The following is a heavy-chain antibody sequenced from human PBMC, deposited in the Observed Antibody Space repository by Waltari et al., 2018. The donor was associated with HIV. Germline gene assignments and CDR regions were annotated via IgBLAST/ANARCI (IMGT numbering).Heavy chain of an antibody. D-gene: IGHD3-10*01. J-gene: IGHJ4*02. CDR3: VRDPASGGELYYVKSGRDLLHFDH. CDR2: INEDGNDK. Sequence: EVQLVESGGGLVQPGGSLRLSCRSSGFTFTKFWMTWVRQAPGKGLGRVASINEDGNDKYFLDSVKGRFTITRDNANNLIYMHMNSLRLEDTSVYYCVRDPASGGELYYVKSGRDLLHFDHWGQGALVTVSS. V-gene: IGHV3-7*01. CDR1: GFTFTKFW.